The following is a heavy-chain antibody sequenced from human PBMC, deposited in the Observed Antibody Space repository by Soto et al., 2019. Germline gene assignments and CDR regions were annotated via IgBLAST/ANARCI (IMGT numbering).Heavy chain of an antibody. V-gene: IGHV1-69*08. CDR2: IIPILGIA. J-gene: IGHJ5*02. CDR1: GGTFSSYT. Sequence: QVQLVQSGAEVKKPGSSVKVSCKASGGTFSSYTISWVRQAPGQGLEWMGRIIPILGIANYAQKFQGRVTITADKSTSTAYMELSSLRSEDTAVYYCAREGMIGWYWFDPWGQGTLVTVSS. D-gene: IGHD3-16*01. CDR3: AREGMIGWYWFDP.